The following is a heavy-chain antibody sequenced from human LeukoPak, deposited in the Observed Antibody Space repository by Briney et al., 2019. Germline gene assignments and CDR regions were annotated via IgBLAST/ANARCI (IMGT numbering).Heavy chain of an antibody. D-gene: IGHD4-17*01. CDR1: GFTFSNAW. Sequence: PGGSLRLSCAASGFTFSNAWMTWVRQAPGKGLEWVGHIKSKNEGGARDYAVPATGRFTIQRDDSTKSVYLQMHSLKTEDTAVYYCSTYKSTTAVTTPAFDIWGQGTMLTVSS. CDR2: IKSKNEGGAR. V-gene: IGHV3-15*01. CDR3: STYKSTTAVTTPAFDI. J-gene: IGHJ3*02.